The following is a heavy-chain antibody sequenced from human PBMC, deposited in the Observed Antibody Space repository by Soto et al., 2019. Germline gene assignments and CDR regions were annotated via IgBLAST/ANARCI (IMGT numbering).Heavy chain of an antibody. CDR1: GFTFSTYG. J-gene: IGHJ6*01. D-gene: IGHD6-13*01. V-gene: IGHV3-33*01. CDR3: ARPLEQHQLGFGMDV. CDR2: IWYDGSKI. Sequence: GGSLRLSCAASGFTFSTYGMHWVRQAPGKGLEWVAVIWYDGSKIYYADSVKGRFTISRDNSKSTLYLQMNSLRAEDTAVYYCARPLEQHQLGFGMDVWGQGSPVTAPQ.